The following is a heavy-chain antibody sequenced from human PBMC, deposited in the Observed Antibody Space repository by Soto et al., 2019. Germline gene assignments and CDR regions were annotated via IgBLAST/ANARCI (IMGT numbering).Heavy chain of an antibody. D-gene: IGHD2-15*01. CDR3: ARGYCSGGSCYRY. CDR1: VGSISSSSYY. J-gene: IGHJ4*02. V-gene: IGHV4-39*01. Sequence: SETLSLTCTVSVGSISSSSYYWGWILQPPGKGLEWIGSIYYSGSTYYNPSLKSRVTISVDTSKNQFSLKLSSVTAADTAVYYCARGYCSGGSCYRYWGQGSQVTVSS. CDR2: IYYSGST.